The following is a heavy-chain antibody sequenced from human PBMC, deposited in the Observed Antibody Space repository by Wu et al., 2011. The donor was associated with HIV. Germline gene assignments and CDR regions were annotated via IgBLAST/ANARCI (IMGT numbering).Heavy chain of an antibody. CDR1: GGTFSNYA. CDR3: ATLYCSSTSCYTNDAFDI. J-gene: IGHJ3*02. CDR2: SIPMFGTP. V-gene: IGHV1-69*01. Sequence: QVQLVQSGAEVKKPGSSVKVSCKASGGTFSNYAISWVRQAPGQGLEWMGGSIPMFGTPNYAQKFQGRVTITADESTSTAYMELSSLRSEDTAVYYCATLYCSSTSCYTNDAFDIWAKGQWSPSL. D-gene: IGHD2-2*02.